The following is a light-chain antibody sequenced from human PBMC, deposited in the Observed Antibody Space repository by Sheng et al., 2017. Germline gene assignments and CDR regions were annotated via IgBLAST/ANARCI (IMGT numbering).Light chain of an antibody. V-gene: IGLV2-14*02. CDR3: SSYTSSSSYV. CDR2: EGT. CDR1: SSDVGAYNL. J-gene: IGLJ1*01. Sequence: QSALTQPASVSASPGQSITISCTGTSSDVGAYNLVSWYQQHPGKAPKLMIYEGTERPSGVSIRFSGSKSGNTASLTISGLQAEDEADYYCSSYTSSSSYVFGAGTKVTVL.